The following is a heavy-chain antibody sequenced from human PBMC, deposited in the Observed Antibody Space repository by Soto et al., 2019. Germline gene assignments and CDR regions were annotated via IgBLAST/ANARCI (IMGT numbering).Heavy chain of an antibody. Sequence: PGGSLRLSCAASGFTFSSYSMNWVRRAPGKGLEWVSYISSSSSTIYYADSVKGRFTISRDNAKNSLYLQMNSLRDEDTAVYYCLVSRITIFGVVPGVDYWGQGTLVTVSS. D-gene: IGHD3-3*01. CDR2: ISSSSSTI. CDR1: GFTFSSYS. V-gene: IGHV3-48*02. J-gene: IGHJ4*02. CDR3: LVSRITIFGVVPGVDY.